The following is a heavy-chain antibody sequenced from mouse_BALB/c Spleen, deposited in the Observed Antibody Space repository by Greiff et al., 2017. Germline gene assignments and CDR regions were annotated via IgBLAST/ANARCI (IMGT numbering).Heavy chain of an antibody. CDR2: ISSGSSTI. Sequence: EVKLMESGGGLVQPGGSRKLSCAASGFTFSSFGMHWVRQAPEKGLEWVAYISSGSSTIYYADTVKGRFTISRDNPKNTLFLQMTSLRSEDTAMYYCARLDDYDGDYWGQGTTLTVSS. CDR3: ARLDDYDGDY. D-gene: IGHD2-4*01. CDR1: GFTFSSFG. V-gene: IGHV5-17*02. J-gene: IGHJ2*01.